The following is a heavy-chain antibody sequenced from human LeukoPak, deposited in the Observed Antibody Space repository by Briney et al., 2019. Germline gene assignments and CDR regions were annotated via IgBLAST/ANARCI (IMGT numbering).Heavy chain of an antibody. Sequence: GGSLRLSCAASGFTFDDYAIHWVRQAPGKGLEWVSGISWNSGSIGYADSVKGRFTISRDNAKNSLYLQMNSLRAGDMALYYCAKSIGSVTTYYFDYWGQGTLVTVSS. CDR2: ISWNSGSI. D-gene: IGHD4-17*01. V-gene: IGHV3-9*03. J-gene: IGHJ4*02. CDR1: GFTFDDYA. CDR3: AKSIGSVTTYYFDY.